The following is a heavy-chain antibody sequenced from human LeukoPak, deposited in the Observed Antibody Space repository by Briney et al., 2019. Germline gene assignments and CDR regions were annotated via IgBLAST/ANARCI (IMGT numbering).Heavy chain of an antibody. J-gene: IGHJ5*02. Sequence: GGSLRLSCAASGFTFSSYAMSWVRQAPGKGLEWVSAISGSGGSTYYADSVKGRFTISRDNSKNTLYLQMNSLRAEDTAVYYCARDRYNLGSFDPWGQGTLVTVSS. CDR1: GFTFSSYA. CDR2: ISGSGGST. V-gene: IGHV3-23*01. CDR3: ARDRYNLGSFDP. D-gene: IGHD1-14*01.